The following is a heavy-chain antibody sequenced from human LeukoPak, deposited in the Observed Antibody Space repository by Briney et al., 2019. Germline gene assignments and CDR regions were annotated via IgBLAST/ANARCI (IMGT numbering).Heavy chain of an antibody. CDR3: AKDGGI. CDR2: ISGSGGTT. J-gene: IGHJ3*02. D-gene: IGHD3-16*01. V-gene: IGHV3-23*01. Sequence: GGSLRLSCAAFGFTFRTYAITWVRQAPGKGLEWVSAISGSGGTTYYADSVRGRFTISRDNSKNTLYLQMNSLTAEDTAVYYCAKDGGIWGQGTMVTVSS. CDR1: GFTFRTYA.